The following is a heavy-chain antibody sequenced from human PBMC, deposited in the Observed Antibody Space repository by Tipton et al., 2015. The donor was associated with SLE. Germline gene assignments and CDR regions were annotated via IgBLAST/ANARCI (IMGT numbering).Heavy chain of an antibody. CDR1: GGSISSSSYY. CDR3: ALSAAAGTNCYMDV. Sequence: TLSLTCTVSGGSISSSSYYWGCIRQRPGKGLVWIVSIYYSGSTYYNPFLKSRVTISVDTSKNQFSLKLSSVTAADTAIYYCALSAAAGTNCYMDVWGKGTTVTVSS. V-gene: IGHV4-39*07. CDR2: IYYSGST. J-gene: IGHJ6*03. D-gene: IGHD6-13*01.